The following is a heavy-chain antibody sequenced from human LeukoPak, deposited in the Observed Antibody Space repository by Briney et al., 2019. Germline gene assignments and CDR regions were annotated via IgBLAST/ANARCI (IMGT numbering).Heavy chain of an antibody. V-gene: IGHV5-51*01. Sequence: GESLKISCKGSGCSFTSYWIGWVRQMPGKGLEWMGIIYPVDSDTRYSPSFPGQVTISADKSISTAYLQWSSLKASDPAMYYCARRGSSATEWAFDIWGQGTMVTVSS. CDR2: IYPVDSDT. CDR1: GCSFTSYW. D-gene: IGHD2-2*01. CDR3: ARRGSSATEWAFDI. J-gene: IGHJ3*02.